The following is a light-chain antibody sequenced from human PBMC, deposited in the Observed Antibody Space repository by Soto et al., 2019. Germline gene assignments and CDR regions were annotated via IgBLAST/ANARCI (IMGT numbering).Light chain of an antibody. V-gene: IGKV1-5*01. CDR3: QQYDGH. Sequence: DIQMTQSPSTVSASVGDRVIITCRASQSINTWLAWYQQKPGKAPRVLIYDASSLQSGVPSRFSGSGSGTEFTLTISSLEPDDFATYFCQQYDGHFGQGTKLEI. CDR2: DAS. J-gene: IGKJ2*01. CDR1: QSINTW.